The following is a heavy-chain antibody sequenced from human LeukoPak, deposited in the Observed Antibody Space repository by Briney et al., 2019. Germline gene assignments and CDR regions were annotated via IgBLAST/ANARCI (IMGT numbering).Heavy chain of an antibody. Sequence: GGSLRLSCAASGFTFSSYAMSWVRQAPGKGLEWVSAISGSGGSTYYADSVEGRFTISRDNSKNTLYLQMNSLRAEDTAVYYCAKVSGDGHYYYYYYMDVWGKGTTVTISS. J-gene: IGHJ6*03. V-gene: IGHV3-23*01. CDR3: AKVSGDGHYYYYYYMDV. CDR2: ISGSGGST. CDR1: GFTFSSYA. D-gene: IGHD4-17*01.